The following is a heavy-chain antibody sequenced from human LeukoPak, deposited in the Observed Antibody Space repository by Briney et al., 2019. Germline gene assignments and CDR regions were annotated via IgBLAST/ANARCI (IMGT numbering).Heavy chain of an antibody. CDR3: AKDSKRWKTYYYESGSYYFEY. CDR2: IRYDGSNK. V-gene: IGHV3-30*02. Sequence: GGSLRLSCAASGFSFSDYNMHWVRQAPGKGLEWVAFIRYDGSNKYYADSVKGRFTISRDNSKNTLYLQMNSLRAEDTAVYYCAKDSKRWKTYYYESGSYYFEYWGQGTLVTVSS. D-gene: IGHD3-10*01. J-gene: IGHJ4*02. CDR1: GFSFSDYN.